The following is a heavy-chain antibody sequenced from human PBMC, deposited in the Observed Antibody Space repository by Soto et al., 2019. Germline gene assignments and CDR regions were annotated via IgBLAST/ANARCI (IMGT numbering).Heavy chain of an antibody. Sequence: PSETLSLTCAVYGGSFSGYYWSWIRQPPGKGLEWIGDINHSGSTNYNPSLKSRVTISVDTSKNQFSLKLSYVTAADTAVYYSARMVGGAQSRNYFDYWGQGTLVTVSS. CDR3: ARMVGGAQSRNYFDY. CDR1: GGSFSGYY. D-gene: IGHD3-10*01. J-gene: IGHJ4*02. V-gene: IGHV4-34*01. CDR2: INHSGST.